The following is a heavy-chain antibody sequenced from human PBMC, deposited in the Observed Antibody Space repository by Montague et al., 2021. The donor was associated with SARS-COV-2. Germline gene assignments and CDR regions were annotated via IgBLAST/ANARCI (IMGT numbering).Heavy chain of an antibody. CDR1: GTSFSGYY. J-gene: IGHJ6*03. CDR2: INHGGST. V-gene: IGHV4-34*01. Sequence: SETLSLTCAVHGTSFSGYYFNWIRRPPGTGLEWVGEINHGGSTKYSPSLKSRLTISADTSTHQFSLKLTSVAAADTAVYYCARLRDGVVPSPILGVGPYYTRRSMDVGGTGPTATVS. CDR3: ARLRDGVVPSPILGVGPYYTRRSMDV. D-gene: IGHD3-10*01.